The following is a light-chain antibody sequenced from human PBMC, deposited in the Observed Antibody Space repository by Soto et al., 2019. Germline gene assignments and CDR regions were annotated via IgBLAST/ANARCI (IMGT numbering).Light chain of an antibody. J-gene: IGKJ2*01. CDR1: QIIGTF. V-gene: IGKV1-39*01. CDR3: QQTYISPNT. Sequence: DIQMTQSPSSLSGSVGDRVSIACRASQIIGTFLHWYQQKPGKAPKLLVYAASTLQNGVPSRFSGRGSGTDFTLTIFSLHPEDFGIYYCQQTYISPNTFGQGTKLEIK. CDR2: AAS.